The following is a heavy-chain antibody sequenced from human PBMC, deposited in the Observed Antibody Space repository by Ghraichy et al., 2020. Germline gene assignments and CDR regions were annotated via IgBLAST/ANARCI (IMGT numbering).Heavy chain of an antibody. D-gene: IGHD3-10*01. CDR2: ISSSSSTI. J-gene: IGHJ6*02. CDR3: ARDGYGSGSYSYYYYYGMDV. V-gene: IGHV3-48*02. CDR1: GFTFSSYS. Sequence: GGSLRLSCAASGFTFSSYSMNWVRQAPGKGLEWVSYISSSSSTIYYADSVKGRFTISRDNAKNSLYLQMNSLRDEDTAVYYCARDGYGSGSYSYYYYYGMDVWGQGTTVTVSS.